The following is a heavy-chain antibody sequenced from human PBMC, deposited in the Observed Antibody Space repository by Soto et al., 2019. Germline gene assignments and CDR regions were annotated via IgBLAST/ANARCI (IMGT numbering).Heavy chain of an antibody. V-gene: IGHV3-7*01. J-gene: IGHJ4*02. CDR2: IKQDGSEK. CDR3: ARDTPSSSWYSVTHPPFDY. CDR1: GFTFSSYW. D-gene: IGHD6-13*01. Sequence: EVQLVESGGGLVQPGGSLRLSCAASGFTFSSYWMSWVRQAPGKGLEWVANIKQDGSEKYYVDSVKGRFTISRDNAKKSLYLQMNSLRAEDTAVYYCARDTPSSSWYSVTHPPFDYWGQGTLVTVSS.